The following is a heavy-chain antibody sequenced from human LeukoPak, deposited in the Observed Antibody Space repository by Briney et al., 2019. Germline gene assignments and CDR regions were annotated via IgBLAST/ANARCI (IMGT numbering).Heavy chain of an antibody. V-gene: IGHV1-8*01. CDR2: MNPNSGTT. CDR3: ARNLARTGDFDY. D-gene: IGHD5-12*01. J-gene: IGHJ4*02. CDR1: GYSFISYV. Sequence: ASVKVSCKASGYSFISYVINWVRQATGQGLEWLGWMNPNSGTTGYAQNFQGRVSMTRDTAISTAYLELSNLRSDDTAVYFCARNLARTGDFDYWGQGTLVTVSS.